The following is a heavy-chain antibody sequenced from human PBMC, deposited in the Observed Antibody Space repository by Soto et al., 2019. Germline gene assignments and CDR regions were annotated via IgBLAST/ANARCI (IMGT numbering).Heavy chain of an antibody. V-gene: IGHV1-69*13. CDR1: GGTFTDLG. CDR2: IIPIFGTP. Sequence: SVKVSFKASGGTFTDLGLHWLRQAPGQGLEWMGGIIPIFGTPNYAQKFQGRVIITADEFTSTAHMELSSLRSEDTAVYYCARGWDHYDSSGLLTWFDPWGQGTLVTVS. CDR3: ARGWDHYDSSGLLTWFDP. J-gene: IGHJ5*02. D-gene: IGHD3-22*01.